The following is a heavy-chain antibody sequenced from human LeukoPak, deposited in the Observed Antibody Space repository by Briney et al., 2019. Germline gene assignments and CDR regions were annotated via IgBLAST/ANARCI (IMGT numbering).Heavy chain of an antibody. CDR2: IRYDGSNK. CDR1: GFTFSSYG. Sequence: GGSLRLSCAASGFTFSSYGMHWVRQAPGKGLEWVAFIRYDGSNKYYADSVKGRFTISRDNSKNTLYLQMNSLRAEDTAVYYCAKDALNYYYDSSGPDYWGQGTLVTVSS. D-gene: IGHD3-22*01. J-gene: IGHJ4*02. V-gene: IGHV3-30*02. CDR3: AKDALNYYYDSSGPDY.